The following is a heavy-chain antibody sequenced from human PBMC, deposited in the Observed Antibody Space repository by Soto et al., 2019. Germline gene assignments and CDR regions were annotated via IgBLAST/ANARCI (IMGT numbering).Heavy chain of an antibody. Sequence: GSGPTLVNPTQTVTLTCTFSGFSLSTSGMCVSWIRQPPGKALEWLALIDWDDDKYYSTSLKTRLTISKDTSKNQVVLTMTNMDPVDTATYYCARMCDSSSPSYGMDVWGQGTTVTVSS. CDR3: ARMCDSSSPSYGMDV. CDR2: IDWDDDK. CDR1: GFSLSTSGMC. J-gene: IGHJ6*02. V-gene: IGHV2-70*01. D-gene: IGHD6-6*01.